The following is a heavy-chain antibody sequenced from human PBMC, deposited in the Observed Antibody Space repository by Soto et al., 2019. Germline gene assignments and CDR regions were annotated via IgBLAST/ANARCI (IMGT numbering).Heavy chain of an antibody. Sequence: GASVKVSCKASGYVFTKYPIAWLRQAPGQGLEWMGNNDNTNYGKNFQGRLTLTTDTSTSTSYMELRDLRSDDTAVYYCAREGYSAYDYGFDYWGQGTLVTVSS. J-gene: IGHJ4*02. CDR1: GYVFTKYP. V-gene: IGHV1-18*01. CDR3: AREGYSAYDYGFDY. D-gene: IGHD5-12*01. CDR2: NDNT.